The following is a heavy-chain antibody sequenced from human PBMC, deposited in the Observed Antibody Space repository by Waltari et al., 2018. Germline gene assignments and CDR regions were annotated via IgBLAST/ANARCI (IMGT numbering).Heavy chain of an antibody. CDR3: ARHFGQLWLLPFDY. CDR2: IYYSGST. D-gene: IGHD5-18*01. V-gene: IGHV4-39*01. CDR1: GGSISSSSYY. J-gene: IGHJ4*02. Sequence: QLQLQESGPGLVKPSETLSLTCTVSGGSISSSSYYWGWIRQPPGKGLGWIGSIYYSGSTYYNPSLKSRVTISVDTSKNQFSLKLSSVTAADTAVYYCARHFGQLWLLPFDYWGQGTLVTVSS.